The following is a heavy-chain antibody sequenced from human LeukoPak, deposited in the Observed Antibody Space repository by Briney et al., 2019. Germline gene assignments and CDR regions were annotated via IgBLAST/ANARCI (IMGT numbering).Heavy chain of an antibody. Sequence: GGSLRLSCAASGFTFSDYYMSWIRQAPGKGLEWVSYISSSGSTIYYADSVKGRFTISRDNAKNSLYLQMNSLRAEDTAVYHCARASHLEVAGCDYWGQGTLVTVSS. CDR1: GFTFSDYY. V-gene: IGHV3-11*01. D-gene: IGHD6-19*01. J-gene: IGHJ4*02. CDR2: ISSSGSTI. CDR3: ARASHLEVAGCDY.